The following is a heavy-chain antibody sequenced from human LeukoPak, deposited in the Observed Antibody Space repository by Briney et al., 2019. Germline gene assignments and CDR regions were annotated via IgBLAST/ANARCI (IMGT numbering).Heavy chain of an antibody. Sequence: GESLRLSCAASGFTFSRYWIHWVRQAPGKGLEWVSRINPDGSTTTYADSVKGRFTISRDNSKNTLYLQMNSLRAEDTAVYYCARARLYYDSSGYLDYWGQGTLVTVSS. CDR3: ARARLYYDSSGYLDY. CDR2: INPDGSTT. CDR1: GFTFSRYW. V-gene: IGHV3-74*01. D-gene: IGHD3-22*01. J-gene: IGHJ4*02.